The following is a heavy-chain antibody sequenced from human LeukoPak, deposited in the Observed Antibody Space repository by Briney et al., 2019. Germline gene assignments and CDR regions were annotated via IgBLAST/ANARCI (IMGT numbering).Heavy chain of an antibody. D-gene: IGHD3-22*01. CDR1: GFTFSSYS. CDR3: ARDSSGYYRFDY. CDR2: ISSSSYI. V-gene: IGHV3-21*01. J-gene: IGHJ4*02. Sequence: GGSLRLSCAASGFTFSSYSMNWVRQAPGKGLEWVSSISSSSYIYYADSVKGRFTISRDNAKNSLYLQMNSLRAEDTAVYYCARDSSGYYRFDYWGQGTLVTVSS.